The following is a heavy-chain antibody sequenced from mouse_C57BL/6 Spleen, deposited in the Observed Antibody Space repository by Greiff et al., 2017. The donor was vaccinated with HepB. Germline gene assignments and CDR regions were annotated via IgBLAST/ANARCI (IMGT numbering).Heavy chain of an antibody. D-gene: IGHD2-5*01. J-gene: IGHJ4*01. CDR1: GFTFSDYG. Sequence: EVQLVESGGGLVKPGGSLKLSCAASGFTFSDYGMHWVRQAPEKGLEWVAYISSGSSTIYYADTVKGRFTISRDNAKNTLFLQMTSLRSEDTAMYYCARDYSNYGGYAMDYWGQGTSVTVSS. CDR2: ISSGSSTI. CDR3: ARDYSNYGGYAMDY. V-gene: IGHV5-17*01.